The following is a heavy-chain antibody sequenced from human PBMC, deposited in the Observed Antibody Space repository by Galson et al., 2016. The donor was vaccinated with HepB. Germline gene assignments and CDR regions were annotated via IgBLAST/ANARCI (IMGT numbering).Heavy chain of an antibody. CDR3: AASSGWWRLDS. J-gene: IGHJ4*02. Sequence: LSLTCGVSGASITSGHWWSRVRQPPGKGLEWIGEMSHTGGTNYNPSLKSRVTISLDRSSNQFSVKITSVTAADTAVYYCAASSGWWRLDSWGQGILVTVSS. CDR2: MSHTGGT. CDR1: GASITSGHW. V-gene: IGHV4-4*02. D-gene: IGHD6-19*01.